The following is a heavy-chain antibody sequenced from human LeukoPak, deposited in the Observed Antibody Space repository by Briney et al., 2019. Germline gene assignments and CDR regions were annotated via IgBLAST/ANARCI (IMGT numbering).Heavy chain of an antibody. CDR3: ASSGDSSGYFNY. CDR2: IYHSGST. CDR1: GYSISSGYY. Sequence: SETLSLTCTVSGYSISSGYYWGWIRQPPGKGLEWIGSIYHSGSTYYNPSLKSRVTISVDTSKNQFSLKLSSVTAADTAVYYCASSGDSSGYFNYWGQGTLVTVSS. V-gene: IGHV4-38-2*02. J-gene: IGHJ4*02. D-gene: IGHD3-22*01.